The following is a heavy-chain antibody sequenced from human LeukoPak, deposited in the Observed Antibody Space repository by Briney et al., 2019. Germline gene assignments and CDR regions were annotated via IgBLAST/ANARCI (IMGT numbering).Heavy chain of an antibody. J-gene: IGHJ4*02. Sequence: GGSLRRSCAASGFTFSDYYMSWVRQAPGKGLEWISHITSGGTTISYADSVKGRFTISRDNAKKSLYLEMNSLRVEGTAVYYCARDGGSAVSYYFDYWGQGALVTVTS. D-gene: IGHD2-15*01. CDR1: GFTFSDYY. V-gene: IGHV3-11*01. CDR3: ARDGGSAVSYYFDY. CDR2: ITSGGTTI.